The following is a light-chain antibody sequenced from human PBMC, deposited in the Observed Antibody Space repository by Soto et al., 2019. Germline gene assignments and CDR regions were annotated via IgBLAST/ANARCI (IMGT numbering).Light chain of an antibody. V-gene: IGLV1-40*01. CDR1: SSNIGAGYD. CDR2: GNS. Sequence: QLVLTQPPSVSGDPGQRVTISCTGSSSNIGAGYDVHWYQQLPGTAPKLLIYGNSNRPSGVPDRFSGSKSGTSASLAITGLQDEDESDYYCQSYDSSLSGWVFGGGTKLTVL. CDR3: QSYDSSLSGWV. J-gene: IGLJ3*02.